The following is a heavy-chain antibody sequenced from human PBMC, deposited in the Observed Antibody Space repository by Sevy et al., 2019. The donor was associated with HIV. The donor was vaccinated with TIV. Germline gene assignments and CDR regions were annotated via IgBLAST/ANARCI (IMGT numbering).Heavy chain of an antibody. J-gene: IGHJ6*02. Sequence: GGSLRLSCAASGFTFSDYYMSWIRQAPGKGLECVSYISSSDSTIYYADSVKGRFTISRDNAKKSLYLQMNSLRVEDTAEYYCARACYSSSWSRIYGMDVWGQGATVTVSS. V-gene: IGHV3-11*01. CDR1: GFTFSDYY. CDR3: ARACYSSSWSRIYGMDV. CDR2: ISSSDSTI. D-gene: IGHD6-13*01.